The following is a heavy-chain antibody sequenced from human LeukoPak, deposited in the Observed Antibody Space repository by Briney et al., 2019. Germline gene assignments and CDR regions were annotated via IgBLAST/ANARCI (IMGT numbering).Heavy chain of an antibody. D-gene: IGHD1-14*01. CDR3: AHTHAEAPHAFDI. CDR1: GFSLSTSGVG. J-gene: IGHJ3*02. Sequence: KSGPTLVKPTQTLTLTCTFSGFSLSTSGVGVAGSLSPPEKPLECLPLIYWDDDKRYSPSLKSRLTITEDTSKNQVVLTMTNMDPVDTATYYCAHTHAEAPHAFDIWGQGTMVTVSS. V-gene: IGHV2-5*02. CDR2: IYWDDDK.